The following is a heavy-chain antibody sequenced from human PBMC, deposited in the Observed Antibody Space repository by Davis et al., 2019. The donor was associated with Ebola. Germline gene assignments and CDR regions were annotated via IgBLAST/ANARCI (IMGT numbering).Heavy chain of an antibody. CDR3: ARDLKGSYGSVNWFDP. CDR1: GFTFSSYA. CDR2: ISYDGSNK. D-gene: IGHD3-10*01. V-gene: IGHV3-30-3*01. Sequence: GESLKISCAASGFTFSSYAMHWVRQAPGKGLEWVAVISYDGSNKYYADSVKGRFTISRDNSKNTLYLQMNSLRAEDTAVYYCARDLKGSYGSVNWFDPWGQGTLVTVSS. J-gene: IGHJ5*02.